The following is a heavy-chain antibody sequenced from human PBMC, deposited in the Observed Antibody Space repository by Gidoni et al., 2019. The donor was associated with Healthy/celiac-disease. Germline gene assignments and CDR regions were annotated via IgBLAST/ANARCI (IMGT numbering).Heavy chain of an antibody. D-gene: IGHD6-19*01. CDR1: GGSISSYY. CDR3: ARVSTSGWYGSASLDY. J-gene: IGHJ4*02. V-gene: IGHV4-59*01. CDR2: IYYSGST. Sequence: QVQLQESGPGLVKPSETLSLTCTVSGGSISSYYWSWIRQPPGKGLEWIGYIYYSGSTNYNPSLKSRVTISVDTSKNQFSLKLSSVTAADTAVYYCARVSTSGWYGSASLDYWGQGTLVTVSS.